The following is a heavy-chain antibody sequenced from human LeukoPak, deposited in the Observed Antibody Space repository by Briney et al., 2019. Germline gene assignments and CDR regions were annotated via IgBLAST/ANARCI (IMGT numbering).Heavy chain of an antibody. V-gene: IGHV3-21*01. Sequence: GGSLRLSCAASGSTFSSYSMNWVRQAPGKGLEWVSSISSRSGYIYYADSVKGRFTISRDNAKNSLYLQMNSLRAEDTAVYYCALGESTRPFDYWGQGTLVTVSS. CDR3: ALGESTRPFDY. CDR1: GSTFSSYS. J-gene: IGHJ4*02. D-gene: IGHD3-10*01. CDR2: ISSRSGYI.